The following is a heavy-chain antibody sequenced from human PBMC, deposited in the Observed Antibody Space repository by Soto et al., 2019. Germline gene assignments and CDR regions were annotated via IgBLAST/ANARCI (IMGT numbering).Heavy chain of an antibody. J-gene: IGHJ4*02. CDR1: GYTLTELS. Sequence: ASVKVSCKVSGYTLTELSMHWVRQAPGKGLEWMGGFDPEDGETIYAQKFQGRVTMTEDTSTDTAYMELSSLRSEDTAVYYCATDPGDYIWGSSRSVFDYWGQGTLVTVSS. CDR3: ATDPGDYIWGSSRSVFDY. D-gene: IGHD3-16*02. V-gene: IGHV1-24*01. CDR2: FDPEDGET.